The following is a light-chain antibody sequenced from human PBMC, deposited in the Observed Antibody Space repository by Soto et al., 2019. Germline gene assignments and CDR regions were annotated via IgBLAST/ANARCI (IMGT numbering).Light chain of an antibody. Sequence: QSVLTQPPSASGTPGQRVTISCSGGSYNVGKNLVYWYQQRPGTAPKLIIFKNNQRPSGVPDRFSGSNSGSSASLAISGLRSEDAADYFCAAWDDSLSACVFGGGTKVTV. CDR1: SYNVGKNL. CDR3: AAWDDSLSACV. CDR2: KNN. V-gene: IGLV1-47*01. J-gene: IGLJ3*02.